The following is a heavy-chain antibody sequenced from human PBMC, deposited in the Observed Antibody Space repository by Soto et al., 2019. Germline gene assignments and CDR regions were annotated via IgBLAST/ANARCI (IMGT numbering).Heavy chain of an antibody. V-gene: IGHV3-33*01. CDR1: GTLFSGYG. D-gene: IGHD1-26*01. J-gene: IGHJ4*02. CDR3: ARDGVGATTYFGFLDY. Sequence: SRRLSCTTSGTLFSGYGMHWVRQAPGKGVEWVALIGSDGCNIQYADPVKGRFTISRDNSRKILYLQMDSLRADDTAVYYCARDGVGATTYFGFLDYWGQGAPVTVS. CDR2: IGSDGCNI.